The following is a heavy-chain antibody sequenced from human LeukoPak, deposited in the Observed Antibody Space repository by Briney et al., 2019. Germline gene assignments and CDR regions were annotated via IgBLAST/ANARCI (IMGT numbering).Heavy chain of an antibody. Sequence: GGSLRLSCAASGFTFSGYWMSWVRQAPGKGLEWVANIIQHGSQTYYAESVKGRCTISRDNAKNSLYLQMNSLRDEDTAVYYCARSDSQGAFDSWGQGTMATVSS. CDR3: ARSDSQGAFDS. CDR2: IIQHGSQT. CDR1: GFTFSGYW. V-gene: IGHV3-7*05. D-gene: IGHD2-15*01. J-gene: IGHJ3*02.